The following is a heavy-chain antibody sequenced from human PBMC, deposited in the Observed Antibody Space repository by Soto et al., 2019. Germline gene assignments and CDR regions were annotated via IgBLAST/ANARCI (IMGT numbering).Heavy chain of an antibody. J-gene: IGHJ5*02. CDR3: AAGDYLTGLSYREDNLSDP. Sequence: PSETLSLTCTVSSGSISSYYWSWIRQPPGKGLEWIGYIHYTGNTNSNPSLKGRVTLSIDPSWNQFSRKLRSVTAADTSGYYCAAGDYLTGLSYREDNLSDPWGPGTLVTVSS. V-gene: IGHV4-59*01. CDR1: SGSISSYY. D-gene: IGHD3-9*01. CDR2: IHYTGNT.